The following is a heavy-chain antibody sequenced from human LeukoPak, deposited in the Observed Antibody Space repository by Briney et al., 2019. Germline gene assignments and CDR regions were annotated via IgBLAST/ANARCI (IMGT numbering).Heavy chain of an antibody. CDR2: ISGSGGST. CDR3: ARGWGMDV. Sequence: GGSLRLSCAASGFTFSSYAMSWVRQAPGKGLEWVSAISGSGGSTYYADSVKGRFTISRDNAKNSLYLQMNSLRAEDTAAYYCARGWGMDVCGQGTTVTVSS. V-gene: IGHV3-23*01. D-gene: IGHD5-24*01. J-gene: IGHJ6*02. CDR1: GFTFSSYA.